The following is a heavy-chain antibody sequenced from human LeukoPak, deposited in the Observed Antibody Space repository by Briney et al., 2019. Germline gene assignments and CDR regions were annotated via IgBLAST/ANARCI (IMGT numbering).Heavy chain of an antibody. V-gene: IGHV5-51*01. J-gene: IGHJ3*02. CDR1: GYSFTSYW. CDR3: ARRRYCGGDCYDRAFDI. Sequence: GESLKISCKGSGYSFTSYWIGWVRQMPGKGLEWMGIICPGDSDTRYSPSFQGQVTISADKSISTAYLQWSSLKASDTAMYYCARRRYCGGDCYDRAFDIWGQGTMVTVSS. D-gene: IGHD2-21*02. CDR2: ICPGDSDT.